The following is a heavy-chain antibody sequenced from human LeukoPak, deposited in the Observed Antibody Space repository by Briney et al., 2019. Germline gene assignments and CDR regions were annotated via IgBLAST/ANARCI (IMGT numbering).Heavy chain of an antibody. CDR1: GFTFSSYW. CDR3: ASWEVPAVMPQDY. CDR2: INSDGTST. J-gene: IGHJ4*02. Sequence: PGGSLRLSCAASGFTFSSYWMHWVRQAPGKGLVWVSRINSDGTSTTYADSVKGRFTISRDNAKNTLHLQMNSLRAEDTAVYYCASWEVPAVMPQDYWGQGTLVTVPS. D-gene: IGHD2-2*01. V-gene: IGHV3-74*01.